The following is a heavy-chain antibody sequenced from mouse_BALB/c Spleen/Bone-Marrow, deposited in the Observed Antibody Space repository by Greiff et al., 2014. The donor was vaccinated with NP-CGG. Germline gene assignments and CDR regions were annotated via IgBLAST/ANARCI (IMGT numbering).Heavy chain of an antibody. Sequence: QVQLQQPGAELVRPGVSVKISCKGSGYTFTNNAIHWVKQSRAKSLEWIGIISTYYGDTTYNQKFKGKATMTVDKSSSTAYLKLARLTSEDSAIYYGARAGNVRNAMDYWGQGTSVTVSA. D-gene: IGHD1-1*01. V-gene: IGHV1S137*01. J-gene: IGHJ4*01. CDR1: GYTFTNNA. CDR2: ISTYYGDT. CDR3: ARAGNVRNAMDY.